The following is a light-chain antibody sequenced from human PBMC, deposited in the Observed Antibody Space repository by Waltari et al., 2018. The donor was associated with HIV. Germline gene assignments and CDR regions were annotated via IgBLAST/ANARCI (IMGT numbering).Light chain of an antibody. CDR3: SSYTSSSTLEV. CDR2: DVS. V-gene: IGLV2-14*03. J-gene: IGLJ3*02. Sequence: QSALTQPASVSGSPGQSITISCTGTSSDVGGYNYVPWYQQHPGKAPKLMIYDVSNRPSWVSNRFSGSKSGNTASLTISGLQAEDEADYYFSSYTSSSTLEVFGGGTKLTVL. CDR1: SSDVGGYNY.